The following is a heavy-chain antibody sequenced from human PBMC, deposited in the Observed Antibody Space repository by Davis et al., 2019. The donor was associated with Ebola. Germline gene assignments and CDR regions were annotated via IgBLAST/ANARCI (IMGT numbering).Heavy chain of an antibody. J-gene: IGHJ6*02. Sequence: ASVKVSCKASGYTFTSYYMHWVRQAPGQGLEWMGWINPNSGGTNYAQKFQGRVTMTRDTSISTAYMDLSRLRSDDTAVYYCARMLRWFGYGSGSPAQDVWGQGTTVTVSS. CDR1: GYTFTSYY. D-gene: IGHD3-10*01. V-gene: IGHV1-2*02. CDR2: INPNSGGT. CDR3: ARMLRWFGYGSGSPAQDV.